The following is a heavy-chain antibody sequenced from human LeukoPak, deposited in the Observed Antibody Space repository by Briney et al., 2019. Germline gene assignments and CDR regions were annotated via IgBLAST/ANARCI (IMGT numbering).Heavy chain of an antibody. V-gene: IGHV1-2*02. D-gene: IGHD6-13*01. CDR2: INPNSGGT. CDR3: ARDGRSSSWNPPYYYYYYMDV. Sequence: GASVKVSCKASGYTFTGYYMHWVRQSPGQGLEWMGWINPNSGGTNYAQKFQGRVTMTRDTSISTAYMELSRLRSDDTAVYYCARDGRSSSWNPPYYYYYYMDVWGKGTTVTISS. CDR1: GYTFTGYY. J-gene: IGHJ6*03.